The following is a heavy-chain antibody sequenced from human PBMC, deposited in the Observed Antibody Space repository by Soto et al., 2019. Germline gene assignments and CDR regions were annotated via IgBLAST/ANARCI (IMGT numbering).Heavy chain of an antibody. J-gene: IGHJ5*02. CDR2: IYYSGST. CDR1: GGSIGSYY. CDR3: ARESAGSGKNNWFDP. D-gene: IGHD3-10*01. V-gene: IGHV4-59*01. Sequence: SETLSLTCTVSGGSIGSYYWSWIRQPPGKGLEWIGFIYYSGSTNYNPSLKSRVTMSVDTSKNQLSLMLRSVTTADTAVYYCARESAGSGKNNWFDPWGQGTLVTVSS.